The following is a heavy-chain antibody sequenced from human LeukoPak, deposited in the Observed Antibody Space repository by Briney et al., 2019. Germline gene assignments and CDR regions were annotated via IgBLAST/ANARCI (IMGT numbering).Heavy chain of an antibody. Sequence: SETLSLTCTVSGGSISSYYWSWIRQPPGKGLEWIGYIYYSGSTNYNPSLKSRVTISVDTSKNQFSLKLSSVTAADMAVYYCARGDTYYDFWSGYYPPPNWFDPWGQGTLVTVSS. CDR3: ARGDTYYDFWSGYYPPPNWFDP. V-gene: IGHV4-59*01. CDR2: IYYSGST. J-gene: IGHJ5*02. D-gene: IGHD3-3*01. CDR1: GGSISSYY.